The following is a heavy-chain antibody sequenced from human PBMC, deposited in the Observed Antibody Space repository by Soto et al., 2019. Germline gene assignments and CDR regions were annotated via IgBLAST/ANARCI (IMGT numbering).Heavy chain of an antibody. CDR2: ISGSGGST. Sequence: GGSLRLSCAASGFTFSSYAMSWVRQAPGKGLEWVSAISGSGGSTYYTDSVKGRFTISRDNSKNTLYLQMNSLRAEDTAVYYCAKGGERAWTPTDYWGQGTLVTVSS. D-gene: IGHD1-1*01. V-gene: IGHV3-23*01. CDR1: GFTFSSYA. CDR3: AKGGERAWTPTDY. J-gene: IGHJ4*02.